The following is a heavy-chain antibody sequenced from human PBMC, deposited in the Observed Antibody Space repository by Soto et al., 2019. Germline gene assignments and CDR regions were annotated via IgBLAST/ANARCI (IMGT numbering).Heavy chain of an antibody. J-gene: IGHJ4*02. CDR2: INAGNGNT. Sequence: QVQLVQSGAEEKKPGASVKVSCKASGYTFSSYALHWVRQAPGQRLEWMGWINAGNGNTKYSQKFQGRVTITRDTSASTAYMELSSLRSEDTAVYYCARDGGAGRGNYFDFWGQGTLVTVPS. V-gene: IGHV1-3*05. D-gene: IGHD6-19*01. CDR1: GYTFSSYA. CDR3: ARDGGAGRGNYFDF.